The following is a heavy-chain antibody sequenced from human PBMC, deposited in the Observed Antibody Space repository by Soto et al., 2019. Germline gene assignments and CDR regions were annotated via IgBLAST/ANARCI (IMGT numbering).Heavy chain of an antibody. J-gene: IGHJ4*02. D-gene: IGHD1-1*01. Sequence: QPGGSLRLSCAASGFTFRSYAMTWGRQAPGEGPEWVSGISSGGGTTYYADSVKGRFTISRDNSENTLYLLMNSLRAEDTAVYYCAKAPSTAITSTRYFDYWGQGTLVTVSS. CDR2: ISSGGGTT. CDR3: AKAPSTAITSTRYFDY. V-gene: IGHV3-23*01. CDR1: GFTFRSYA.